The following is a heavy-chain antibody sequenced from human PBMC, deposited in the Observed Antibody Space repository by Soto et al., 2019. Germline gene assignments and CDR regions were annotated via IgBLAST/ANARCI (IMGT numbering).Heavy chain of an antibody. Sequence: QVQLVESGGGVVKTSGSLRIACAASGFTFSDYYMSWGRQAPGKGLGWVSYISSSGNTIYYADSVKGRFTIARDNAKNSVYLHMNSLRAEDTALYFCAKMSSENYYDPVFSWGQGTLVTVSS. CDR2: ISSSGNTI. V-gene: IGHV3-11*01. CDR1: GFTFSDYY. J-gene: IGHJ5*02. CDR3: AKMSSENYYDPVFS. D-gene: IGHD3-22*01.